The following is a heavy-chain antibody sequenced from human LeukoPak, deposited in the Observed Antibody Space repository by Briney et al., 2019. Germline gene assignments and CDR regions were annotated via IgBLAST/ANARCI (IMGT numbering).Heavy chain of an antibody. J-gene: IGHJ4*02. CDR2: IYTSGST. CDR1: GYSISSGYY. V-gene: IGHV4-38-2*02. D-gene: IGHD3-9*01. CDR3: ARGTQYDILTGYYWDYFDY. Sequence: SETLSLTCTVSGYSISSGYYWGWIRQPPGKGLEWIGRIYTSGSTNYNPSLKSPVTISEGTSMNQFSLKLSSVTAADTAVYYCARGTQYDILTGYYWDYFDYWGQGTLVTVSS.